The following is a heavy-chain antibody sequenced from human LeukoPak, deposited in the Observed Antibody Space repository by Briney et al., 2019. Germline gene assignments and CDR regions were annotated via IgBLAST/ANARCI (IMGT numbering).Heavy chain of an antibody. CDR1: GFTFNNHA. Sequence: GGSLRLSCAGSGFTFNNHAMSWVRQAPGKGLEWVSGINGNGSSTYYSDSVKGRFTISRDNSKNRLYLQMSSLRAEDTAIYYCAKDQGYSYYYLDYWGQGTLVTVSS. CDR2: INGNGSST. CDR3: AKDQGYSYYYLDY. V-gene: IGHV3-23*01. J-gene: IGHJ4*02. D-gene: IGHD5-18*01.